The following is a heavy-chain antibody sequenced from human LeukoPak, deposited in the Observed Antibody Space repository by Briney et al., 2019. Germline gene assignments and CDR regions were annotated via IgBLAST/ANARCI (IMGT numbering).Heavy chain of an antibody. CDR3: AKDLSRAVAADWFDP. D-gene: IGHD6-19*01. CDR1: GFTFSNYD. Sequence: SLRLSCADPGFTFSNYDMSSVRQAPGKGLEWVSSISESGGSTYYADSVKGRFTISRDNSKNTLYQQMTNLRAADTAVYYCAKDLSRAVAADWFDPWGQG. V-gene: IGHV3-23*01. CDR2: ISESGGST. J-gene: IGHJ5*02.